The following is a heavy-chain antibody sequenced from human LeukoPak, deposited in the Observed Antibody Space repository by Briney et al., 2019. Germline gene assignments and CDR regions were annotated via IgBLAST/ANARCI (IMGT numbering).Heavy chain of an antibody. V-gene: IGHV3-74*01. CDR2: MYSDGGRT. D-gene: IGHD3-10*01. Sequence: SGGSLRLSCAASGFTLSSEWMHWVRQAPGKGLVWVSRMYSDGGRTNYADSVKGRFTISSDNAENTLYLELSSLRAEDTAVYYCTRSGAGGAFDIWGQGTMVGVSS. CDR1: GFTLSSEW. J-gene: IGHJ3*02. CDR3: TRSGAGGAFDI.